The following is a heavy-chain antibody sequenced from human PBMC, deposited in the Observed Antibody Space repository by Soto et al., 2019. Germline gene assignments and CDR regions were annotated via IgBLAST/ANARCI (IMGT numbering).Heavy chain of an antibody. D-gene: IGHD3-3*01. CDR3: ARVPFSSFGVADPPVGWFDP. Sequence: QVHLQESGPGLVKPSQTLSLTCTVSGGFVNSVNNYWSWIRQPPGKGLEWLGYIFYTGSTYYNPSLSSRITISIATSKDRFSLQLTFVTAADTAVYYGARVPFSSFGVADPPVGWFDPWGQGTLVTVSS. CDR1: GGFVNSVNNY. CDR2: IFYTGST. V-gene: IGHV4-30-4*01. J-gene: IGHJ5*02.